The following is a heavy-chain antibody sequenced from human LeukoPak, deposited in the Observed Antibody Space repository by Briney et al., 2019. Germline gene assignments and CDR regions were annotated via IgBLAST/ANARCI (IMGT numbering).Heavy chain of an antibody. CDR1: GFTFNTYA. CDR3: AKRYNSEYLAPVQN. V-gene: IGHV3-23*01. D-gene: IGHD1-1*01. CDR2: VSGSGGNT. Sequence: GGSLRLSCAASGFTFNTYAMSWVRQAPGKGLEWVSGVSGSGGNTYYADSVRGRFTISRDNSKNTLYLQRNSLRAEDTAVYYCAKRYNSEYLAPVQNWGQGTLVTVSS. J-gene: IGHJ4*02.